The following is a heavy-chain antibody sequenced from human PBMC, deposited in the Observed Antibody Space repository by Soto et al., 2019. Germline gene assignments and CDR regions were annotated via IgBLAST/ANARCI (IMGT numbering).Heavy chain of an antibody. J-gene: IGHJ5*02. CDR2: ISYDGSNK. D-gene: IGHD6-19*01. CDR3: ARDYSVRGWYFGDWFDP. CDR1: GFTFSSYA. V-gene: IGHV3-30-3*01. Sequence: QVQLVESGGGVVQPGRSLRLSCAASGFTFSSYAMHWVRQAPGKGLEWVAVISYDGSNKYYADYVKGRFTISRDNSKNTLYLQMNSLRAEDTAVYYCARDYSVRGWYFGDWFDPWGQGTLVTVSS.